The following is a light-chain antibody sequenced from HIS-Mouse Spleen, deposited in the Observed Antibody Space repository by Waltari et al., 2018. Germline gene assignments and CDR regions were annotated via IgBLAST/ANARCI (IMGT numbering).Light chain of an antibody. J-gene: IGKJ1*01. CDR2: AAS. Sequence: DIQFTQSPSFLSASVVDRVTITCRASQGISSYLAWYQPTPGKAPKLLIYAASTLQSGVPSRFSGSGSGTEFTLTISSLQPEDFATYYCQQLNSYPPTFGQGTKVEIK. CDR1: QGISSY. CDR3: QQLNSYPPT. V-gene: IGKV1-9*01.